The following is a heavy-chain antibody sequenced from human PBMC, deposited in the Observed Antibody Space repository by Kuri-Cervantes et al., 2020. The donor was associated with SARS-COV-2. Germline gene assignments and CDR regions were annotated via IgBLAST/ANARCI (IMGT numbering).Heavy chain of an antibody. J-gene: IGHJ6*02. Sequence: GGSLRLSCAASGFTFSSYSMNWVRQAPGKGPEWVSYISSSSSTIYYADSVKGRFTISRDNAKNSLYLQMNSLRDEDTAVYYCARGYCSSTSCPPYYYYGMDVWGQGTTVTVSS. D-gene: IGHD2-2*01. CDR3: ARGYCSSTSCPPYYYYGMDV. V-gene: IGHV3-48*02. CDR2: ISSSSSTI. CDR1: GFTFSSYS.